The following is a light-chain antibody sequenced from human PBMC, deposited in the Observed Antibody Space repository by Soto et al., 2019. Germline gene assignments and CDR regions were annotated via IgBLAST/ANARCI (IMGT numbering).Light chain of an antibody. V-gene: IGLV2-11*01. CDR3: CSYAGTYTWV. J-gene: IGLJ3*02. CDR1: SSDVGGYNY. CDR2: DVT. Sequence: QSALTQPRSVSGSPGQSVTMSCTGTSSDVGGYNYVSWYRQDPGKAPKLMIYDVTERPSGVPDRFSGSKSGNTASLTISGLQAEDEADYYCCSYAGTYTWVFGGGTKVTVL.